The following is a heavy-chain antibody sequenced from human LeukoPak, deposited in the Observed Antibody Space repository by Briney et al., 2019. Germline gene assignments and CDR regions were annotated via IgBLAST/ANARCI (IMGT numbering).Heavy chain of an antibody. CDR1: GFTFSSYA. CDR3: AKDIGESGYYTFGAFDI. V-gene: IGHV3-30*02. D-gene: IGHD3-3*01. Sequence: PGGSLRLSCAASGFTFSSYAMHWVRQAPGKGLEWVAFIRYDGNNKYYADSVKGRFTISRDNSKNTLYLQMNSLRAEDTAVYYCAKDIGESGYYTFGAFDIWGQGTMVTVSS. J-gene: IGHJ3*02. CDR2: IRYDGNNK.